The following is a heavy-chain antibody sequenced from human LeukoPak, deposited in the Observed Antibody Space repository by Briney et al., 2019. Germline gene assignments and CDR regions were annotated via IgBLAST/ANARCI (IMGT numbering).Heavy chain of an antibody. D-gene: IGHD2/OR15-2a*01. CDR1: GFTISGYE. Sequence: PGGSLRLSCTASGFTISGYEMNWVRQAPGKGLEWVSYISSGGSTTYYADSVKGRFTISRDNAKNSLYLQMTSLRAEDTAVYHCASSSDYWGQGILVTVSS. CDR3: ASSSDY. CDR2: ISSGGSTT. J-gene: IGHJ4*02. V-gene: IGHV3-48*03.